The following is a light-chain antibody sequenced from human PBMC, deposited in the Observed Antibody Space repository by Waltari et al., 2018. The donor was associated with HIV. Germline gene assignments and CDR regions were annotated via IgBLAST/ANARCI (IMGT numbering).Light chain of an antibody. J-gene: IGLJ2*01. CDR1: SSDVGGYNH. Sequence: QSALTQPPSVSGSPGQSIPISCTGTSSDVGGYNHVSCYQQHPGKAPKLMIYEVSNRPSGVSNRFSGSKSGNTASLTISGLQAEDEADYYCSSYTSSSTPYVVFGGGTKLTVL. CDR2: EVS. V-gene: IGLV2-14*01. CDR3: SSYTSSSTPYVV.